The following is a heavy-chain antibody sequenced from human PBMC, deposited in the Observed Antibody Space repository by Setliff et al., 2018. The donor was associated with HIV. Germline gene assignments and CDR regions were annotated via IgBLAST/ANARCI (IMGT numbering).Heavy chain of an antibody. J-gene: IGHJ4*02. CDR3: ARAPTGELDF. V-gene: IGHV4-59*08. D-gene: IGHD7-27*01. CDR1: GASISDYY. CDR2: ISNSGST. Sequence: SETLSLTCTVSGASISDYYWSWIRQTPGKGLEWIGYISNSGSTNYNPSQKSRVTISLDTSNDRFSLRLSSVTAADTAVYYCARAPTGELDFWGQGTLVTVS.